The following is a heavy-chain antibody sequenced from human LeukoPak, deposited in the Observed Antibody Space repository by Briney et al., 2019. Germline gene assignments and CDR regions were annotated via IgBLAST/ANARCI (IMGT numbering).Heavy chain of an antibody. CDR3: ARDIFTVAGAVDY. J-gene: IGHJ4*02. Sequence: GGTLRLSCAASGFTFSSYGMSWVRQAPGKGLEWVSAISGSGGSTYYADSVKGRFTISRDNSKNTLYLQMNSLRAEDTSVYYCARDIFTVAGAVDYWGQGTLVTVSS. CDR2: ISGSGGST. V-gene: IGHV3-23*01. CDR1: GFTFSSYG. D-gene: IGHD6-19*01.